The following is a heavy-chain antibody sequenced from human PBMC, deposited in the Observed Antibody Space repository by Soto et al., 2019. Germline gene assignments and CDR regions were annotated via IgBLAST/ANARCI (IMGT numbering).Heavy chain of an antibody. V-gene: IGHV3-7*01. CDR2: MKQDGSEK. CDR3: ARETVYYYDLSYFDY. J-gene: IGHJ4*02. CDR1: GFTFSSYW. D-gene: IGHD3-22*01. Sequence: EVQLVESGGGLVQPGGSLRLSCAASGFTFSSYWMSWVRQAPGKGLEWVANMKQDGSEKYYVDSVKGRFTISRDNAKNSLYLQMNSLRAEDTAVYYCARETVYYYDLSYFDYWGQGTLVTVSS.